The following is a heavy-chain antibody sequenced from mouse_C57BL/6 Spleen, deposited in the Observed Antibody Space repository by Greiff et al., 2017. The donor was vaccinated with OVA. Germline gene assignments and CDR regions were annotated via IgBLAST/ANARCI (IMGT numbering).Heavy chain of an antibody. D-gene: IGHD1-1*01. V-gene: IGHV1-69*01. CDR1: GYTFTSYW. J-gene: IGHJ3*01. CDR2: IDPSDSYT. Sequence: VQLQQPGAELVMPGASVKLSCKASGYTFTSYWMHWVKQRPGQGLEWIGEIDPSDSYTNYNQKFKGKSTLTVDKSSSTAYMQLSSLTSEDSAVYYCARGSYYYGSSYPAYWGQGTLVTVSA. CDR3: ARGSYYYGSSYPAY.